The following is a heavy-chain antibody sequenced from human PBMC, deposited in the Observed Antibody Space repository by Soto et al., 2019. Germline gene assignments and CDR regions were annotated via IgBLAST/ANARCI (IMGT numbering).Heavy chain of an antibody. CDR2: IYSSGSA. J-gene: IGHJ4*02. V-gene: IGHV4-30-4*01. Sequence: SETLALTCTVSGGSIRSGDYYWSWIRQPPGKGLEWIGYIYSSGSAFYKPSLQSRISMSGDTSKNQFSLNLTSVFAADTAVYFCARGGYSYGNYFDSWGQGTPVTVSS. CDR1: GGSIRSGDYY. D-gene: IGHD5-18*01. CDR3: ARGGYSYGNYFDS.